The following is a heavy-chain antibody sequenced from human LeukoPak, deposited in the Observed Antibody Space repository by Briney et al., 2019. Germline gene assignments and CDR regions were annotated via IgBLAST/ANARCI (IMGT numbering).Heavy chain of an antibody. CDR3: AKVGIAAVAAPYFDY. CDR2: ISSSGGST. J-gene: IGHJ4*02. D-gene: IGHD6-19*01. Sequence: GGSLRLSCAASGFIFSSYSMNWVRQAPGKGLEWVSGISSSGGSTYYADSVKGRFTISRDNSKKTLYLQMDSLRVEDTAVYYCAKVGIAAVAAPYFDYWGQGTVVTVSS. CDR1: GFIFSSYS. V-gene: IGHV3-23*01.